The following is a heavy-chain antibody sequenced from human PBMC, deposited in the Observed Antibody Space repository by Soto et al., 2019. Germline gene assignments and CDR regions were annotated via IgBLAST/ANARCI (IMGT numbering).Heavy chain of an antibody. V-gene: IGHV1-8*01. J-gene: IGHJ6*02. CDR2: MKPNSSNT. D-gene: IGHD2-15*01. CDR1: GYTFTSYD. CDR3: ARGLISYYYGMDV. Sequence: QVQLVQSGAEVKKPGASVKVSCKASGYTFTSYDINWVRQATGQGLEWLGWMKPNSSNTGYAQKLQGRVTMTMNTSISTAYMALSSLSSEDTAVYYCARGLISYYYGMDVWGQGTTVTVSS.